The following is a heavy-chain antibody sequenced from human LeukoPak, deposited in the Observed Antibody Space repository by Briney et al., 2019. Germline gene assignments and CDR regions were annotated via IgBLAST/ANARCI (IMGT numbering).Heavy chain of an antibody. CDR1: GFTFSSYS. CDR3: ARSTIFGVVIIRLGAFDI. V-gene: IGHV3-21*01. J-gene: IGHJ3*02. D-gene: IGHD3-3*01. Sequence: GGSLRLSCAASGFTFSSYSMNWVRQAPGKGLEWVSSISSSSSYIYYADSVKGRFTISRDNAKNSLYLQMNSLRAEDTAVYYCARSTIFGVVIIRLGAFDIWGQGTMVTVSS. CDR2: ISSSSSYI.